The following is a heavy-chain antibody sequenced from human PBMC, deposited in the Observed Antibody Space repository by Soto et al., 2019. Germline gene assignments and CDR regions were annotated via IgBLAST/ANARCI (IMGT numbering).Heavy chain of an antibody. Sequence: CMSSGGTFRSYAISWVREGPRHALEWMGGIIPIFCTANYAQKFQGIVTITADESTSTAYMELSSLRSEDTAVYYCPRLVCTRTSCYSGSPLYYYGLDVWG. J-gene: IGHJ6*01. CDR2: IIPIFCTA. CDR1: GGTFRSYA. CDR3: PRLVCTRTSCYSGSPLYYYGLDV. D-gene: IGHD2-2*01. V-gene: IGHV1-69*01.